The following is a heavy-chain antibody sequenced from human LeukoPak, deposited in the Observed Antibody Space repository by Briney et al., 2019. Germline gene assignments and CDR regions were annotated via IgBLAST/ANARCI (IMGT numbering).Heavy chain of an antibody. V-gene: IGHV3-30-3*01. CDR3: AKDLKNRSSWYVGGSHYFDY. CDR2: ISYDGSNK. CDR1: GFTFSSYA. D-gene: IGHD6-13*01. J-gene: IGHJ4*02. Sequence: GRSLRLSCAASGFTFSSYAMHWVRQAPGKGLEWVAVISYDGSNKYYADSVKGRFTISRDNSKNTLYLQMNSLRAEDTAIYYCAKDLKNRSSWYVGGSHYFDYWGQGTLVTVSS.